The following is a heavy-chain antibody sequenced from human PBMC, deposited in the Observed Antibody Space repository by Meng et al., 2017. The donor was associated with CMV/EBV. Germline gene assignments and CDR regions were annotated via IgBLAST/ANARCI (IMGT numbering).Heavy chain of an antibody. CDR2: IRSKDYGGTT. CDR3: TRDYAKYYDILTGYYRFGFFDY. V-gene: IGHV3-49*04. J-gene: IGHJ4*02. CDR1: GFTFGDYA. Sequence: GESLKISCTASGFTFGDYAMSWVRQAPGKGLEWVGFIRSKDYGGTTEYAASVKGRFTISRDDSKSIAYLQMNSLKTEDTAVYYCTRDYAKYYDILTGYYRFGFFDYWGQGTLVTVSS. D-gene: IGHD3-9*01.